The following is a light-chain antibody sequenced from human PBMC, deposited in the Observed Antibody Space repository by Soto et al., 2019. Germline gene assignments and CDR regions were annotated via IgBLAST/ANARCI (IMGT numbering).Light chain of an antibody. CDR1: SSNIGSNT. V-gene: IGLV1-44*01. CDR2: SNN. Sequence: SVRTQPPSASGTPGQRVAISCSGSSSNIGSNTVNWYQQLPGTAPKLLIYSNNQRPSGVPDRFSGSKSGTSASLAISGLQSEDEADHYCAAWDDSLTGPVFVIGTKVTVL. CDR3: AAWDDSLTGPV. J-gene: IGLJ1*01.